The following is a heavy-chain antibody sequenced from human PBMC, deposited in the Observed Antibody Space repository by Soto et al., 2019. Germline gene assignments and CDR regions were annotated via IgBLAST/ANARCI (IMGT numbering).Heavy chain of an antibody. D-gene: IGHD4-4*01. V-gene: IGHV3-21*01. Sequence: EVQLVESGGGLVKPGGSLRLSCAASGFTFSSYSMNWVRQAPGKGLEWVSSISSSSSYIYYADSVKGRFTISRDNAKNSLYLQMDSLRAEDTAVYYCATMTTVTSDYWGQGTLVTVSP. J-gene: IGHJ4*02. CDR3: ATMTTVTSDY. CDR1: GFTFSSYS. CDR2: ISSSSSYI.